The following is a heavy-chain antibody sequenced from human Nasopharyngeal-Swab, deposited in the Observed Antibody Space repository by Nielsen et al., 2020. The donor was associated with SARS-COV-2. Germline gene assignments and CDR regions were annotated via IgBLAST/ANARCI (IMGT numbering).Heavy chain of an antibody. CDR1: GFPFDAYV. V-gene: IGHV3-9*01. CDR2: ISWNSDKI. J-gene: IGHJ6*02. Sequence: GGSLRLSCVAAGFPFDAYVMYWVRQAPGKGLEWVSSISWNSDKIYYADSVKGRFTISRDNTKNSLYLQMNNLRTEDTAFYYCAKQKRLGLASDPYFYGLDVWGLRTTVTVSS. CDR3: AKQKRLGLASDPYFYGLDV. D-gene: IGHD1-7*01.